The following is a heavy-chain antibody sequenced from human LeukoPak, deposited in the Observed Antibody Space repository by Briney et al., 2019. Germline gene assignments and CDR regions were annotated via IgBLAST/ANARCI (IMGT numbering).Heavy chain of an antibody. CDR3: AKTLRYFDWLSDFDY. Sequence: GASLRLSCAASGFTFSGYAMSWVRQAPGKGLEWVSAISGSGGSTYYADSVKGRFTISRDNSKNTLYLQMNSLRAEDTAVYYCAKTLRYFDWLSDFDYWGQGTLVTVSS. V-gene: IGHV3-23*01. CDR1: GFTFSGYA. CDR2: ISGSGGST. J-gene: IGHJ4*02. D-gene: IGHD3-9*01.